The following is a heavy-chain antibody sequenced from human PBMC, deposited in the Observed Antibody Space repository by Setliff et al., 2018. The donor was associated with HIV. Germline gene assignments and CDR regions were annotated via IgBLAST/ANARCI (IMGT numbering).Heavy chain of an antibody. CDR1: GASISGYF. CDR3: ARHAAATISSVWYANAAFDV. Sequence: PSETLSLTCTVYGASISGYFWTWMRQVPGKGLEWLGYINYSGETNYNPSLRRRVTISIDTSTNQFSLKIDSMTASDTAIYYFARHAAATISSVWYANAAFDVWGQGTGVTVSS. D-gene: IGHD3-22*01. V-gene: IGHV4-59*08. J-gene: IGHJ3*01. CDR2: INYSGET.